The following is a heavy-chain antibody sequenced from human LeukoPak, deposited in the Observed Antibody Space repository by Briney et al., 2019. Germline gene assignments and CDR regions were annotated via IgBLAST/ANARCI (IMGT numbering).Heavy chain of an antibody. D-gene: IGHD3-16*02. Sequence: SETLSLTCTVSGYSISSGYYWGWIRQLPGKGLEWIGSIYHSGSTYYNPSLKSRVTISVDTSKNQFSLKLSSVTAADTAVYYCARAIGDYVWGSYPRYFDYWGQGTLVTVSS. CDR2: IYHSGST. CDR1: GYSISSGYY. CDR3: ARAIGDYVWGSYPRYFDY. J-gene: IGHJ4*02. V-gene: IGHV4-38-2*02.